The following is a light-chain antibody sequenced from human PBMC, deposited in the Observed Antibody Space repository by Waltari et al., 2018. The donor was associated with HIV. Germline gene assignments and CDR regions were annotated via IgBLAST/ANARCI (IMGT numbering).Light chain of an antibody. Sequence: QSVLTQPPSVSEAPRQRVTSSCSGSSSNIGNNAVNWYQQLPGKPPKRLIYHDDLLAPGVPDRSSGSKSRTSASLAISALQAEAESDYYCAAWDDSLNGVVFGGGTKLTVL. CDR1: SSNIGNNA. V-gene: IGLV1-36*01. CDR3: AAWDDSLNGVV. J-gene: IGLJ2*01. CDR2: HDD.